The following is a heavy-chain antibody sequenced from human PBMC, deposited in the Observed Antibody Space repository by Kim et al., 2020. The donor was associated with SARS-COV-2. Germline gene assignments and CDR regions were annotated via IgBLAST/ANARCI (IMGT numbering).Heavy chain of an antibody. CDR2: INAGNGNT. D-gene: IGHD5-12*01. CDR3: ARGVRGVATEGGY. Sequence: ASVKVSCKASGYTFTSYAMHWVRQAPGQRLEWMGWINAGNGNTKYSQKFQGRVTITRDTSASTAYMELSSLRSEDTAVYYCARGVRGVATEGGYWGQGTLVTVSS. V-gene: IGHV1-3*01. CDR1: GYTFTSYA. J-gene: IGHJ4*02.